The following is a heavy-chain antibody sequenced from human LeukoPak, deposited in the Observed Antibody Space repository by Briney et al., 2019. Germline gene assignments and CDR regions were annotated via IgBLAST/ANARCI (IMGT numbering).Heavy chain of an antibody. J-gene: IGHJ6*03. Sequence: SETLSLTCTVSGGSISSSSYYWGWIRQPPGKGLEWIGSIYYSGSTYYNPSLKSRVTISVDTSKNQFSLKLSSVTAADTAVYYCARAGYGSHYYYYMDVWGKGTTVTISS. D-gene: IGHD3-10*01. V-gene: IGHV4-39*01. CDR3: ARAGYGSHYYYYMDV. CDR2: IYYSGST. CDR1: GGSISSSSYY.